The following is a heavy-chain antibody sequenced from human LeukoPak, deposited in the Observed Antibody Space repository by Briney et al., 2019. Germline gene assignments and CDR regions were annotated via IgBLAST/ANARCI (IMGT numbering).Heavy chain of an antibody. CDR3: VRYCSSTTCYTRAVDY. D-gene: IGHD2-2*02. J-gene: IGHJ4*02. CDR1: GFTFSSYP. V-gene: IGHV3-23*01. Sequence: GALRLSCAASGFTFSSYPMSWVRQAPGKGLEWVSTISGSGGSTYHADSVTGRFTISRDNSKNTLYLQMNSLRAEDTAVYYCVRYCSSTTCYTRAVDYWGQGTLVTVSS. CDR2: ISGSGGST.